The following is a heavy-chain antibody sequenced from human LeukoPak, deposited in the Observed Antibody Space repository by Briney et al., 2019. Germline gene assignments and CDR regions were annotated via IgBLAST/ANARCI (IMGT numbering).Heavy chain of an antibody. CDR3: AQCLRNAVIIDS. J-gene: IGHJ5*01. CDR1: GFTLSKYW. D-gene: IGHD1-1*01. Sequence: GGPLRLSCEASGFTLSKYWISGVRQAPGKGLEWVANINQGASVRNYGDAVKGRFTISRDDAKNSLYLQMNSLRDDDTAVYYCAQCLRNAVIIDSWGQGTLVTVSS. CDR2: INQGASVR. V-gene: IGHV3-7*01.